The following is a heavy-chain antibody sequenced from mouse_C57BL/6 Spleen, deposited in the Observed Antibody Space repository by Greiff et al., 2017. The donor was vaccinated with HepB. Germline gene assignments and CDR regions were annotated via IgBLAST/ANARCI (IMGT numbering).Heavy chain of an antibody. CDR2: IDPENGDT. CDR3: TTDYGSTGDY. D-gene: IGHD1-1*01. J-gene: IGHJ2*01. V-gene: IGHV14-4*01. Sequence: EVQLQQSGAELVRPGASVKLSCTASGFNIKDDYMHWVKQRPEQGLEWIGWIDPENGDTEYASKFQGKATITADTSSNTAYLQLSSLTSEDTAVYYCTTDYGSTGDYWGQGTTLTVSS. CDR1: GFNIKDDY.